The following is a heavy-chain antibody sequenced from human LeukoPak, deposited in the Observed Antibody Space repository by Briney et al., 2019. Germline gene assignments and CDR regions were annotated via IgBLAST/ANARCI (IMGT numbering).Heavy chain of an antibody. CDR1: GGTFSSYA. Sequence: SVKVSCKASGGTFSSYAISWVRQAPGQGLEWMGGIIPIFGTANYAQKFQGRVTITADESTSTAYMELSSLRSEDTAVYYCAREQTRITMIVVVPKDYYGMDVWGQGTTVTVSS. CDR2: IIPIFGTA. CDR3: AREQTRITMIVVVPKDYYGMDV. V-gene: IGHV1-69*13. J-gene: IGHJ6*02. D-gene: IGHD3-22*01.